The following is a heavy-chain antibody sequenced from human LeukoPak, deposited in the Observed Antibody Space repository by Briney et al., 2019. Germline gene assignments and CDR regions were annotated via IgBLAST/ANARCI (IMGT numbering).Heavy chain of an antibody. CDR1: GYTFTSYD. J-gene: IGHJ6*02. Sequence: ASVKVSCKASGYTFTSYDINWVRQAPGQGLEWMGGIIPIFGTANYAQKFQGRVTITADESTSTAYMELSSLRSEDTAVYYCAFSTRFYYYYGMDVWGQGTTVTVSS. CDR3: AFSTRFYYYYGMDV. D-gene: IGHD3-16*01. V-gene: IGHV1-69*13. CDR2: IIPIFGTA.